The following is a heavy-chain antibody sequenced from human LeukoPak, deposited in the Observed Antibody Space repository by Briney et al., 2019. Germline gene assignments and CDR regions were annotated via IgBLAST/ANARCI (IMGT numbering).Heavy chain of an antibody. Sequence: GGSLRLSCSASGFTFNNYALTWVRQTPGKGLECVSAISGDGVSPYYADSVGGRFTISRDNSKNTLYLQMNSLRVEDTAVYFCARDPGAFPYLFDSWGQGTLVTVSS. V-gene: IGHV3-23*01. CDR2: ISGDGVSP. D-gene: IGHD2-2*02. J-gene: IGHJ4*02. CDR3: ARDPGAFPYLFDS. CDR1: GFTFNNYA.